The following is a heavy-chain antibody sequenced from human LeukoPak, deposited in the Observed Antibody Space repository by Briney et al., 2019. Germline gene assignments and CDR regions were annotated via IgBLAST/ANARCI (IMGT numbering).Heavy chain of an antibody. J-gene: IGHJ4*02. CDR1: GFTFSSYG. CDR3: ARDPSGSGSYHHFDY. V-gene: IGHV3-33*01. D-gene: IGHD1-26*01. Sequence: PGGSLTLSCAASGFTFSSYGMHWVRQAPGKGLEWVADIWYDGSNKYYADSVKGRFTISRDNSKNTLYLQMNSLRAEDTAVYYCARDPSGSGSYHHFDYWGQGTLVTVSS. CDR2: IWYDGSNK.